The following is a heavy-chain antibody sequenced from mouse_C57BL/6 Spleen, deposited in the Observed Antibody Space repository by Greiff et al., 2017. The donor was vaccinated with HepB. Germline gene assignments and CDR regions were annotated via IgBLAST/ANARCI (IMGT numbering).Heavy chain of an antibody. CDR1: GYTFTSYW. V-gene: IGHV1-72*01. CDR3: ARAGIYAMDY. Sequence: VQLQQSGAELVKPGASVKLSCKASGYTFTSYWMHWVKQRPGRGREWIGRIDPNSGGTKYNEKFKSKATLTVDKPSSTAYMQLSSLTSEDSAVYYCARAGIYAMDYWGQGTSVTVSS. CDR2: IDPNSGGT. J-gene: IGHJ4*01.